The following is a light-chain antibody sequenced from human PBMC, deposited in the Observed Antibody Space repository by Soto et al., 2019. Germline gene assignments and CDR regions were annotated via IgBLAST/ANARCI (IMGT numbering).Light chain of an antibody. V-gene: IGLV4-69*01. CDR1: SGHSSNA. CDR2: LNGDGSH. Sequence: QLVLTQSPSASASLGASVKLTCILSSGHSSNAIAWHQQQPEKGPRYLMMLNGDGSHSRGDGIPDRFSGSSSGAERYLTISSLQSEDEADYYCQTWATGIRVFGGGTQLTVL. J-gene: IGLJ2*01. CDR3: QTWATGIRV.